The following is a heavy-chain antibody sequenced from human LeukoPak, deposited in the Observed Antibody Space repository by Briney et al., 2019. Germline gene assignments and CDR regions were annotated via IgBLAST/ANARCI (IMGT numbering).Heavy chain of an antibody. CDR2: ISSSSSNI. CDR3: AREYSSSSGHAFDI. J-gene: IGHJ3*02. CDR1: GFTLSTYT. Sequence: PGGSLRLSCAASGFTLSTYTMNWVRQAPGKGLQWFSYISSSSSNIYYADSVKGRFTISRDNAKNSLYLQMNSLRDEDTAVYYCAREYSSSSGHAFDIWGQETMVTVSS. D-gene: IGHD6-6*01. V-gene: IGHV3-48*02.